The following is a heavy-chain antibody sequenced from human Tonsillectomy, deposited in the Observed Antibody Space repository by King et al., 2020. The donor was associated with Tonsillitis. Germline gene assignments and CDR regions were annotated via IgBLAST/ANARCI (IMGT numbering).Heavy chain of an antibody. CDR2: ISSNGGST. V-gene: IGHV3-64D*06. CDR3: VKGDSSGRNWFDP. D-gene: IGHD3-22*01. CDR1: GFTFSSYA. Sequence: VQLVESGGGLVQPGGSLRLSCSASGFTFSSYAMHWVRQAPGKGLEYVSVISSNGGSTYYADSVKGRFTISRDNSKNTLFLQMTNLRAEDTAVYYCVKGDSSGRNWFDPWGQGALVTVSS. J-gene: IGHJ5*02.